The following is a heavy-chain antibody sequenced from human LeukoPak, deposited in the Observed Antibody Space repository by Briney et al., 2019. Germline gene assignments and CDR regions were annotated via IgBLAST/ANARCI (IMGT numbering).Heavy chain of an antibody. V-gene: IGHV3-30*02. CDR1: GFTFSNYG. J-gene: IGHJ6*04. Sequence: GGSLRLSCAASGFTFSNYGMHWVRQAPGKGLEGVVFIRYDASNKYYADSVKGRFTISRDNAKNSLYLQMNSLRAEDTAVYYCVYLRVDVWGKGTTVTVSS. CDR3: VYLRVDV. CDR2: IRYDASNK.